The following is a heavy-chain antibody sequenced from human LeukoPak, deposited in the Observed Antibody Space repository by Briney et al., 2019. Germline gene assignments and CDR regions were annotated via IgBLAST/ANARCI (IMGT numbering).Heavy chain of an antibody. CDR1: GFTFSSYW. D-gene: IGHD5-24*01. CDR2: ISGSSNSI. J-gene: IGHJ4*02. V-gene: IGHV3-48*01. CDR3: ARDLGLRRNGYNPFDY. Sequence: GGSLRLSCAASGFTFSSYWMTWVRQAPGKGLEWISSISGSSNSIEYADSVEGRFSISRDNAKNSMDLQMNSLRADDTAMYYCARDLGLRRNGYNPFDYWGQGVLVTVSS.